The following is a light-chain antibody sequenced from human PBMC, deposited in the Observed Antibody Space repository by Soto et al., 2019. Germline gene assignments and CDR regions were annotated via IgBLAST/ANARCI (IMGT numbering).Light chain of an antibody. Sequence: QAVVAQPSSVSGTPGQRVTISCSGSSSNIVNNYVYWYQQFPGTAPNVLIFRNDQRPSGVPERFSASKSGTSASLAISGLRSEDEADYYCAAWDDSLRGVLFGGGTKLTVL. CDR3: AAWDDSLRGVL. V-gene: IGLV1-47*01. J-gene: IGLJ2*01. CDR1: SSNIVNNY. CDR2: RND.